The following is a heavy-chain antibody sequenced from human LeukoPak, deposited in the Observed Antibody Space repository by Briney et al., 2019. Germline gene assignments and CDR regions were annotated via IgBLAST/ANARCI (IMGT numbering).Heavy chain of an antibody. J-gene: IGHJ5*02. CDR2: IHPSGGST. V-gene: IGHV1-46*02. Sequence: ASVKVSCKASGCTFNNYYLHWVRQAPGQGLEWMGIIHPSGGSTAYAQKFQGRVTMTRDTSTSTVYMELSSLRSEDTAVYYCARDSTDSSRADPWGQGTLVTVSS. CDR1: GCTFNNYY. D-gene: IGHD2/OR15-2a*01. CDR3: ARDSTDSSRADP.